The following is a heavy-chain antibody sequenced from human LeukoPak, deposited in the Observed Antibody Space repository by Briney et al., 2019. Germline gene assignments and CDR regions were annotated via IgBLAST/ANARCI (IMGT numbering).Heavy chain of an antibody. D-gene: IGHD3-9*01. J-gene: IGHJ3*02. CDR3: ARDFEDAFDI. CDR2: IIPIFGTA. V-gene: IGHV1-69*13. CDR1: GGTFSSYA. Sequence: SVKVSCKASGGTFSSYAISWVRQAPGQGLEWMGGIIPIFGTANHAQKFQGRVTITADESTSTAYMELSSLRSEDTAVYYCARDFEDAFDIWGQGTMVTVSS.